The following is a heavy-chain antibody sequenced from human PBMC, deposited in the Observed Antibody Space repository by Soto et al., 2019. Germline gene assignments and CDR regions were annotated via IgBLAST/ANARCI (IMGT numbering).Heavy chain of an antibody. CDR1: GYTFTSHG. J-gene: IGHJ5*02. D-gene: IGHD3-22*01. V-gene: IGHV1-18*01. CDR2: INAYNGNT. CDR3: ARSFGYYYDSSGYLSWFDP. Sequence: QVQLVQSGAEVKKPGASVKVSCKASGYTFTSHGISWVRQAPGQGLEWMGWINAYNGNTKYAQKVQGRVTMTTDTSTRTAYMELRSLRSDDTAVYYCARSFGYYYDSSGYLSWFDPWGQGTLVTVSS.